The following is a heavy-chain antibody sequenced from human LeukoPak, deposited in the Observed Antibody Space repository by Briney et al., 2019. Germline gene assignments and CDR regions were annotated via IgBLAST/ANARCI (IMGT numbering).Heavy chain of an antibody. Sequence: GGSLRLSCTASGLTFDDYAMTWVRQAPGKGLEWVGFIRRNVNGGTTDYAASVKGRFTISRDDSKSIVYLQMNSLQPEDTAVYFCTGHGSGALGEYWGQGTLVTVSS. CDR3: TGHGSGALGEY. D-gene: IGHD3-10*01. CDR2: IRRNVNGGTT. CDR1: GLTFDDYA. V-gene: IGHV3-49*04. J-gene: IGHJ4*02.